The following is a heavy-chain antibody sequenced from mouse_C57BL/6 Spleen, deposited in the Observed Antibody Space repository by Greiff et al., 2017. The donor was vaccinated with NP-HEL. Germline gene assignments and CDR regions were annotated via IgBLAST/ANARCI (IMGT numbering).Heavy chain of an antibody. CDR3: ARWNSPYYYGSSYEDFDY. D-gene: IGHD1-1*01. CDR2: INPSNGGT. Sequence: VQLQQSGTELVKPGASVKLSCKASGYTFTSYWMHWVKQRPGQGLEWIGNINPSNGGTNYNEKFKSKATLTVDKSSSTAYMQLSSLTSEDSAVYYCARWNSPYYYGSSYEDFDYWGQGTTLTVSS. CDR1: GYTFTSYW. J-gene: IGHJ2*01. V-gene: IGHV1-53*01.